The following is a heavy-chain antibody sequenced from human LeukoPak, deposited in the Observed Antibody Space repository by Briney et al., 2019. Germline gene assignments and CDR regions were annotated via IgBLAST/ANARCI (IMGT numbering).Heavy chain of an antibody. CDR3: ARDLPVIQLERGFDY. Sequence: GGSLRLSCAASGFTFNTYWMSWVRQAPGKGLELVANIKQDGSEKYYVDSVKGRFTISRDNAKNSLYLQMNSLRAEDTAVYYCARDLPVIQLERGFDYWGQGTLVTVSS. V-gene: IGHV3-7*04. CDR1: GFTFNTYW. J-gene: IGHJ4*02. D-gene: IGHD1-1*01. CDR2: IKQDGSEK.